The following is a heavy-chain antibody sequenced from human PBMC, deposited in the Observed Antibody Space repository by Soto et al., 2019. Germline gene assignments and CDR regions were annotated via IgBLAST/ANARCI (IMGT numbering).Heavy chain of an antibody. CDR2: VDPSDSYT. D-gene: IGHD3-22*01. J-gene: IGHJ4*02. V-gene: IGHV5-10-1*01. CDR1: GYSFTSYW. Sequence: GESLKISCKGSGYSFTSYWISWVRQMPGKGLEWMGRVDPSDSYTNYSPSFQGPVTISADKSISTAYIQWSSLKASDTAMYYCARCVRRWDSSGSYYFEYWGQRTLVTVSS. CDR3: ARCVRRWDSSGSYYFEY.